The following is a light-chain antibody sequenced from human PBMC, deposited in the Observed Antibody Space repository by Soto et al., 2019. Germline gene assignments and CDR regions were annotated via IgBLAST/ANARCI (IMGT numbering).Light chain of an antibody. CDR3: STWDATLNALI. V-gene: IGLV1-40*01. Sequence: QSVLTQPPSVSGAPGERVTISCTGSSSDIGAGYRVRWYQQVPGTAPKFLMYSNDERASGVPDRFSGSKSGTSASLAISGLQSDDEAVYYCSTWDATLNALIFGGGTKVTVL. CDR1: SSDIGAGYR. CDR2: SND. J-gene: IGLJ2*01.